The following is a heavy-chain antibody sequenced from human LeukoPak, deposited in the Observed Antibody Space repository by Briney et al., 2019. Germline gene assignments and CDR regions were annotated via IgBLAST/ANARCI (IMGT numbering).Heavy chain of an antibody. V-gene: IGHV3-33*01. J-gene: IGHJ6*02. Sequence: GRSLRLSCAASGFTFSSYGMHWVRQAPGKGLEWVAVIWYDGSNQYYADSVKGRFTISRDNSKNTLYLQMNSLRAEDTAVYYCAREVVDYYDSSGYANYYYYGMDVWGQGTTVTVSS. D-gene: IGHD3-22*01. CDR2: IWYDGSNQ. CDR3: AREVVDYYDSSGYANYYYYGMDV. CDR1: GFTFSSYG.